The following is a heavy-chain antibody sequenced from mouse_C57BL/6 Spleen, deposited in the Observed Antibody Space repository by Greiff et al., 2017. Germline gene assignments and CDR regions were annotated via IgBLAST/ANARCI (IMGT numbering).Heavy chain of an antibody. CDR3: TRGAHYYAMDY. V-gene: IGHV5-9-1*02. CDR1: GFTFSSYA. Sequence: EVKVEESGEGLVKPGGSLKLSCAASGFTFSSYAMSWVRQTPEKRLEWVAYISSGGDYIYYADTVKGRFTISRDNARNTLYLQMSSLKSEDTAMYYCTRGAHYYAMDYWGQGTSVTVSS. CDR2: ISSGGDYI. J-gene: IGHJ4*01.